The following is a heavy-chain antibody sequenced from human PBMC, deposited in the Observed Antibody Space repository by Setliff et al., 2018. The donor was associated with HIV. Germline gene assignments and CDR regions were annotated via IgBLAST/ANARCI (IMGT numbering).Heavy chain of an antibody. D-gene: IGHD4-4*01. Sequence: SETLSLTCAVSGGSISSGSYYWTWIRQPAGKGLEWIGRIYTSGSTNYNPSLKSRVTISVDTSKNQFSLKLSAVTAADTAVYYCATDYIGSGRPLDSWGQGTLITVSS. V-gene: IGHV4-61*02. CDR1: GGSISSGSYY. CDR3: ATDYIGSGRPLDS. J-gene: IGHJ5*01. CDR2: IYTSGST.